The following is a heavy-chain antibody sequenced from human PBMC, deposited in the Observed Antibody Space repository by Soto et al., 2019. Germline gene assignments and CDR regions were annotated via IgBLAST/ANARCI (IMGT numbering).Heavy chain of an antibody. Sequence: QVQLVQSGAEVKKPGASVKVSCKASGYTFTSYDINWVRQATGQGLEWMGWMNPNSGNTGYAQKFQGRVRMTRNTSISTAYMKLSSLRSEDTAVYYCARGVRELLGYYYYYGMDVWGQGTTVTVSS. CDR1: GYTFTSYD. CDR2: MNPNSGNT. J-gene: IGHJ6*02. CDR3: ARGVRELLGYYYYYGMDV. V-gene: IGHV1-8*01. D-gene: IGHD1-26*01.